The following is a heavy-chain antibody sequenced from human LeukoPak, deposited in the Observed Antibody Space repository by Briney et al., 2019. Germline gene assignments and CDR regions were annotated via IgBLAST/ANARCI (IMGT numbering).Heavy chain of an antibody. D-gene: IGHD1-26*01. CDR3: ARLGSYHDF. Sequence: SEALSLTCTVSGASISNYYWSWIRQTPEKGLEWMGNIHTSGGSSYYPSLKSQLTMSIDTSRNQLSLKLTSVTAADTAVYFCARLGSYHDFWGQGALVTVSS. J-gene: IGHJ4*02. CDR1: GASISNYY. CDR2: IHTSGGS. V-gene: IGHV4-4*09.